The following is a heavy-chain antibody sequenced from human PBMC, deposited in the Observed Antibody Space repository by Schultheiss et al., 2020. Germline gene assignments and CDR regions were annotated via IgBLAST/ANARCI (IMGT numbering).Heavy chain of an antibody. J-gene: IGHJ4*02. CDR3: ARDRVGGSYYEFDY. D-gene: IGHD1-26*01. V-gene: IGHV3-30*03. CDR1: GFTFSSYG. Sequence: WGSMRLSFAASGFTFSSYGMHWVRQAPGKGLEWVAVISYDGSNKYYADSVKGRFTISRDNSKNTLYLQMNSLRAEDTAVYYCARDRVGGSYYEFDYWGQGTMVTVSS. CDR2: ISYDGSNK.